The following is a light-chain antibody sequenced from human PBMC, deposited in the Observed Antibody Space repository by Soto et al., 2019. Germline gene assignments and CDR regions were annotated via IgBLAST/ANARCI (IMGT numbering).Light chain of an antibody. CDR3: LLYGDSPPAYT. CDR1: QSVSSRN. Sequence: EIVLTQSPGTLSLFPGERATLSCRASQSVSSRNLAWYRQKPGQAPSLLIYGAFNRATGIPDRFSGSGSATDFTLTISRLEHADFALYYCLLYGDSPPAYTFGQGTKLDIK. V-gene: IGKV3-20*01. CDR2: GAF. J-gene: IGKJ2*01.